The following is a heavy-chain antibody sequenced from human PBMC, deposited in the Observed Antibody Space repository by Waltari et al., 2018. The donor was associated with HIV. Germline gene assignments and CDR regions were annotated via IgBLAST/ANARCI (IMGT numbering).Heavy chain of an antibody. CDR3: ARSSGGGTSGWFR. D-gene: IGHD6-19*01. Sequence: QVQLVESGGGVVKPGGSRRLSCAASEFTFSHYGMHWVRQAPGKGLGWVSSVRDVGSDTYYEESMKDRFTISRDNSKNTLYLQRSSLRSEDTAVYYCARSSGGGTSGWFRWGQGTLVTVSS. CDR1: EFTFSHYG. J-gene: IGHJ4*02. V-gene: IGHV3-30*02. CDR2: VRDVGSDT.